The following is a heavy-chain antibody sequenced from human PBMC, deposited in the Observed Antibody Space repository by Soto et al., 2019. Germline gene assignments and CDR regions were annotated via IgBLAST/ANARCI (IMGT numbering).Heavy chain of an antibody. CDR2: INWNGGST. CDR1: GFIFDDYG. V-gene: IGHV3-20*04. CDR3: ARALNGESYFDF. D-gene: IGHD4-17*01. J-gene: IGHJ4*02. Sequence: GGSLRLSCAASGFIFDDYGMSWVRQGPGKGLEWVSGINWNGGSTGYADSVKGRFTISRDSAKNSLYLQLNSLRAEGTALYFCARALNGESYFDFWGQGTLVTVSS.